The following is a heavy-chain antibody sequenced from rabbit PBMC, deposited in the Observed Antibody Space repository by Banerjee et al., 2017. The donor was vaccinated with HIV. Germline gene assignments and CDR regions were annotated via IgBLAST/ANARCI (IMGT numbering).Heavy chain of an antibody. V-gene: IGHV1S40*01. CDR3: ARANNGVVGLNL. CDR1: GFSFSSGYY. J-gene: IGHJ4*01. CDR2: IGTGSGST. D-gene: IGHD2-1*01. Sequence: QQLVESGGGLVKPGASLTLTCKASGFSFSSGYYMCWVRQAPGKGLEWIGCIGTGSGSTWYASWAKGRFTISKTSSTTVTLQMTSLTAADTATYFCARANNGVVGLNLWGQGTLVTVS.